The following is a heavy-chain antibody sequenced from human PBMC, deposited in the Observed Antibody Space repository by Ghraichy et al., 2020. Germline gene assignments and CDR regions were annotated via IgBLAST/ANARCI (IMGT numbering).Heavy chain of an antibody. D-gene: IGHD7-27*01. Sequence: GGSLRLSCVVSGLTFKNYWMSWVRQAPGKGPEWVANLKPDGSDKYYLDSVKGRFTISRDNAKNSLYLQMTSLRDEDTAVYYCAKRGNWGSSGHWSLDLWGRGTLVAVSS. CDR1: GLTFKNYW. V-gene: IGHV3-7*03. CDR2: LKPDGSDK. J-gene: IGHJ2*01. CDR3: AKRGNWGSSGHWSLDL.